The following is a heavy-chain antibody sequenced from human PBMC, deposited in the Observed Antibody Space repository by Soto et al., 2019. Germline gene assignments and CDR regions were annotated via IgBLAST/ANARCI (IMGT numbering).Heavy chain of an antibody. J-gene: IGHJ4*02. CDR2: IRSKSNNYAT. D-gene: IGHD4-17*01. V-gene: IGHV3-73*02. CDR1: GFTFSGSA. Sequence: EVQLVESGGGLVQPGESLTLSCAATGFTFSGSAIHWVRQASGKGLECVGRIRSKSNNYATSYAASVKGRFTISRDDSKDTAYLQMNSLKTEDTALYYCATYDYGDLSIDYWGQGTLVTVSS. CDR3: ATYDYGDLSIDY.